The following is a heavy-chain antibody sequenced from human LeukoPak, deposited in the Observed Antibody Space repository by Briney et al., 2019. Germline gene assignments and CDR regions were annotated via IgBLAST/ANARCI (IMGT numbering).Heavy chain of an antibody. D-gene: IGHD1-26*01. CDR3: ARARVGVTHIDY. CDR1: GFSFSSYE. Sequence: GGSLRLSCAASGFSFSSYEMNWVRQAPGKGLEWVSYISSSGSTKEHADFVKGRFTISRDNAKNTLYLQMNSLRAEDTAVYYCARARVGVTHIDYWGQGTLVTVSS. CDR2: ISSSGSTK. J-gene: IGHJ4*02. V-gene: IGHV3-48*03.